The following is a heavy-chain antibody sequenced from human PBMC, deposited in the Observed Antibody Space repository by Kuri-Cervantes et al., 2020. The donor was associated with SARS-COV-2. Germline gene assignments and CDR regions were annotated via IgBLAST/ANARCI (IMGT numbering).Heavy chain of an antibody. CDR1: GFTVSSNY. J-gene: IGHJ3*02. CDR2: IYGGGST. CDR3: AVFMTGYWGGGAFDI. V-gene: IGHV3-53*01. D-gene: IGHD3-9*01. Sequence: GESLKISCAASGFTVSSNYMSRVRQAPGKGLEWVSVIYGGGSTYYADSVKGRFTISRDNYKNTLFLQMNSLGAEDTAVYYLAVFMTGYWGGGAFDIWGQGTMVTVSS.